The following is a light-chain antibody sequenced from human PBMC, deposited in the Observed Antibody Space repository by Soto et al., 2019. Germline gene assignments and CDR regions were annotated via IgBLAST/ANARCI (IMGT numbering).Light chain of an antibody. J-gene: IGLJ3*02. CDR2: EVT. V-gene: IGLV2-23*02. CDR1: SSDVGSYDL. Sequence: QSALTQPASVSGSPGQSIAISCTGTSSDVGSYDLVSWYQQHPGKAPKLMIYEVTGRPSGVSSRFSGSKSGNTASLTISGLQAEDEADYYCCSHAGGFTWVFGGETKLTVL. CDR3: CSHAGGFTWV.